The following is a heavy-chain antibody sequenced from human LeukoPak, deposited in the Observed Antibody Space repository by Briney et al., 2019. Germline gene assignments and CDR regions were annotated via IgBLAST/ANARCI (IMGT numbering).Heavy chain of an antibody. J-gene: IGHJ6*03. CDR3: ARARKSYSSSSDANYYYYYMDV. V-gene: IGHV4-39*07. Sequence: SETLSLTCTVSGGSISSSSYYWGWIRQPPGKGLEWIGSIYYSGSTYYNPSLKSRVTISVDTSKNQFSLKLSSVTAADTAVYYCARARKSYSSSSDANYYYYYMDVWGKGTTVTVSS. D-gene: IGHD6-6*01. CDR1: GGSISSSSYY. CDR2: IYYSGST.